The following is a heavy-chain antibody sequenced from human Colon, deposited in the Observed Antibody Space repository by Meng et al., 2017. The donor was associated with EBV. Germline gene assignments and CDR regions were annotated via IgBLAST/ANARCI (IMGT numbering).Heavy chain of an antibody. J-gene: IGHJ4*02. D-gene: IGHD4-11*01. V-gene: IGHV1-18*01. CDR1: GYTFTRYG. Sequence: QVQLVQSGDEVQKPGASVKVSRKASGYTFTRYGISWVRQAPGQGLEWMAWISAYNGRTNFAQKFQGRVTVITDTSTSTAYMELRSLRSDDTAVYYCTRDGPDYGNYINFDYWGQGALVTVSS. CDR2: ISAYNGRT. CDR3: TRDGPDYGNYINFDY.